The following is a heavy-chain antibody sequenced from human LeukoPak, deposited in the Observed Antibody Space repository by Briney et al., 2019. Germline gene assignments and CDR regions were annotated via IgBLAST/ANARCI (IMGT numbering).Heavy chain of an antibody. CDR3: VRELPPVVQYYFDY. J-gene: IGHJ4*02. CDR1: GFTFSNYG. Sequence: GGSLRLSCAASGFTFSNYGMHWVRQAPGKGLEWVAVIWYDGSNKYYADSVKGRFTISRDNSRNTLYLQMNSLRAEDTAVYYCVRELPPVVQYYFDYWGPGTLVTVSS. CDR2: IWYDGSNK. V-gene: IGHV3-33*08. D-gene: IGHD3-22*01.